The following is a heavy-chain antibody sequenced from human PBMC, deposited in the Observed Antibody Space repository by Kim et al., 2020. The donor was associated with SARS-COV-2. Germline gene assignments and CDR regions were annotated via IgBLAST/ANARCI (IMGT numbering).Heavy chain of an antibody. V-gene: IGHV7-4-1*02. CDR3: ARGEHDFWSGYYSGSDGLYSVDL. CDR1: GYTFSHYA. J-gene: IGHJ6*04. CDR2: INTNTGNP. D-gene: IGHD3-3*01. Sequence: ASVKVSCKASGYTFSHYAINWVRQAPGQGLEWMGCINTNTGNPTYAQGFTGRFVFSLDTSVHTAYLQISSLKTEDTAVYFCARGEHDFWSGYYSGSDGLYSVDLWGKETTFTVSS.